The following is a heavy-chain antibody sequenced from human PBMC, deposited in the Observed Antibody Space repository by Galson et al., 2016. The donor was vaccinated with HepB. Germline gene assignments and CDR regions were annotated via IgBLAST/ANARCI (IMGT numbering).Heavy chain of an antibody. D-gene: IGHD5-18*01. Sequence: TLTLTCTVSGDAISSGLYYWSWIRQPAGKGLEWIGRIYTHGSTSYNPSLKSRVTIPVDPSQNQFSLKLSSVTAADTAVYYCALDSSVDTYFYYYMDVWGKGTTVAVSS. CDR2: IYTHGST. V-gene: IGHV4-61*02. CDR1: GDAISSGLYY. CDR3: ALDSSVDTYFYYYMDV. J-gene: IGHJ6*03.